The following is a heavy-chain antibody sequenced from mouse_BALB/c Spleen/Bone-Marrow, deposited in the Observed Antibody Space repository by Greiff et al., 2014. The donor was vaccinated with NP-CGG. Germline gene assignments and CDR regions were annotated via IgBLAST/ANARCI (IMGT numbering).Heavy chain of an antibody. CDR1: GFSLTSFG. CDR3: ARSYYGCDRGYYFDY. J-gene: IGHJ2*01. D-gene: IGHD2-2*01. CDR2: IWAGGST. Sequence: QVHVKQSGPDLVAPSQSLSITCTVSGFSLTSFGIHWVRQPPGKGLEWLGVIWAGGSTNYNSALMSRLSISKDNSKSQVFLKMNSLQTDDTAMYYCARSYYGCDRGYYFDYWGQGTTLTVSS. V-gene: IGHV2-9*02.